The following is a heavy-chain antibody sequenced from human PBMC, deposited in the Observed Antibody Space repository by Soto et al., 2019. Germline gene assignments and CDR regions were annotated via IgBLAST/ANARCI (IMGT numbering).Heavy chain of an antibody. Sequence: XSVKVSCKASVYSFTSYGISWVRRAPGQGLEWMGWISPYNGHTQFVQRFQGRVSMTTDTSTKTAYMELRNLRSDDTAHYYCARDLTIVPATHTRLENYGMDVRGQGTTVTVSS. J-gene: IGHJ6*02. CDR1: VYSFTSYG. D-gene: IGHD2-2*01. CDR3: ARDLTIVPATHTRLENYGMDV. CDR2: ISPYNGHT. V-gene: IGHV1-18*01.